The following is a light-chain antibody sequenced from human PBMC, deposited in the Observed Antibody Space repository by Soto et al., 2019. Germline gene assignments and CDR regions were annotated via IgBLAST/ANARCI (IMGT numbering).Light chain of an antibody. Sequence: QSSLTQPASVSVSPGQSITISCTGTSSDIGGYNYVSWYQQHPGKVPKLIIFEVTTRPSGISDRFSGSKSGNTASLTISGLKADDEADYYCSSFTSGTTLYVFGTGTKVTVL. CDR3: SSFTSGTTLYV. CDR2: EVT. CDR1: SSDIGGYNY. J-gene: IGLJ1*01. V-gene: IGLV2-14*01.